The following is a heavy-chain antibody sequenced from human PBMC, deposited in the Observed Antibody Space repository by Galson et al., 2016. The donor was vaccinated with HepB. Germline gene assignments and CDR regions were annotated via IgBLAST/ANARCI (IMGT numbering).Heavy chain of an antibody. D-gene: IGHD2-21*01. V-gene: IGHV3-33*01. Sequence: SLRLSCAASGFTFSSYGMHWVRQAPGKGLEWVAVIWYDGSNKYYADSVKGRFTISRDNSKNTLYLQMSSLGAEDTALYFCAREALIAPGAEIDYWGQGTLVTVSS. CDR1: GFTFSSYG. CDR2: IWYDGSNK. CDR3: AREALIAPGAEIDY. J-gene: IGHJ4*02.